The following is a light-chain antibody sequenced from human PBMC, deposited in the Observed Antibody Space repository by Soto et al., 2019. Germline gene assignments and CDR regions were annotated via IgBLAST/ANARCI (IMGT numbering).Light chain of an antibody. CDR3: QQYGSSPWT. CDR1: QSVSSSY. CDR2: GAS. J-gene: IGKJ1*01. V-gene: IGKV3-20*01. Sequence: ELVLTQSPGTLSWSPGERATLSCRASQSVSSSYLAWYQQKPGQAPRLLIYGASSRATGIPDRFSGSGSGTDFTLTISRLEPEDFAVYYCQQYGSSPWTFGQGTKVDSK.